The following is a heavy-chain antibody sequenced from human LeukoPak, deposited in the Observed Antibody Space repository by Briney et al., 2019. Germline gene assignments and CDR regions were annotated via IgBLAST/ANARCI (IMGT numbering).Heavy chain of an antibody. V-gene: IGHV4-4*07. J-gene: IGHJ5*02. CDR3: AREDPTAMVTVWFDP. Sequence: PSETLSLTCTVSGGSISSYYWSWIRQPAGKGLEWIGRIYTSGSTHYNPSLKSRVTMSVDTSKNQFSLKLSSVTAADTAVYYCAREDPTAMVTVWFDPWGQGTLVTVSS. D-gene: IGHD5-18*01. CDR2: IYTSGST. CDR1: GGSISSYY.